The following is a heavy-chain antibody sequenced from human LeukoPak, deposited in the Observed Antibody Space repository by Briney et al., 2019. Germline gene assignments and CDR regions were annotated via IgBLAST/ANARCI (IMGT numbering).Heavy chain of an antibody. CDR3: ARYNLGYGSGSHGAFDI. V-gene: IGHV1-18*04. CDR2: ISAYNGNT. CDR1: GYTFTSYG. J-gene: IGHJ3*02. Sequence: GASVKVSCKASGYTFTSYGISWVRQAPGQGLEWMGWISAYNGNTNYAQKLQGRVTITTDTSTSTAYMELRSLRSDDTAVYYCARYNLGYGSGSHGAFDIWGQGTMVTVSS. D-gene: IGHD3-10*01.